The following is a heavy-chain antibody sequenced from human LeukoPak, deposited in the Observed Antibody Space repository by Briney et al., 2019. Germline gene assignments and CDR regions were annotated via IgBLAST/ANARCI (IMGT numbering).Heavy chain of an antibody. CDR2: ISTNGGST. CDR3: VKDWRRFNWNDRGYFDS. CDR1: GFIFSNYA. D-gene: IGHD1-20*01. V-gene: IGHV3-64D*09. J-gene: IGHJ4*02. Sequence: PGGSLRLSCSASGFIFSNYALHWVRQAPGQALEYVSSISTNGGSTYYADSVKGRFTISGDHSKNTLYLQMSSLRVEDTAVYYCVKDWRRFNWNDRGYFDSWGQGTLVTVSS.